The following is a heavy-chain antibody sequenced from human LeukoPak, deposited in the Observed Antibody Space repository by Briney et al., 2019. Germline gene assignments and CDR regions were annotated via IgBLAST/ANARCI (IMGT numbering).Heavy chain of an antibody. CDR1: GCTVSTNY. D-gene: IGHD6-13*01. Sequence: TGGSLRLSCAASGCTVSTNYKSWVRQGPGKGLEWISVVYTGGSTYYADSVKGRFTISRDNSKNTLYLQMNSLRAEDTAVYYCATSPASSCLDYWGQGTLVTVSS. J-gene: IGHJ4*02. V-gene: IGHV3-53*01. CDR3: ATSPASSCLDY. CDR2: VYTGGST.